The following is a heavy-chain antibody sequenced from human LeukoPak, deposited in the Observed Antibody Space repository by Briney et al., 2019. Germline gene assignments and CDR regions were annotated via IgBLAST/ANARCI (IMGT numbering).Heavy chain of an antibody. V-gene: IGHV3-9*01. J-gene: IGHJ5*02. CDR2: ISWNSGSI. D-gene: IGHD6-13*01. Sequence: PGGSLRLSCAASGFTFDDYAMHWVRQAPGKGLEWVSGISWNSGSIGYADSVKGRFTISRDNAKNSLYLQMNSLRAKDTALYYCAKDQYGYSSNNWFDPWGQGTLVTVSS. CDR3: AKDQYGYSSNNWFDP. CDR1: GFTFDDYA.